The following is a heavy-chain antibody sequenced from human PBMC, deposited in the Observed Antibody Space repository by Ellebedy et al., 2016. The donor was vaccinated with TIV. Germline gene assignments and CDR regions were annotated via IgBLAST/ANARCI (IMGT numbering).Heavy chain of an antibody. D-gene: IGHD1-1*01. CDR3: ANDGHRMDV. CDR1: GFTFSDYW. V-gene: IGHV3-7*03. Sequence: PGGSLRLSCAASGFTFSDYWMTWVRQAPGKGLDWVATIKQDGNAKYYVDSGKGRFTISRDNTKNSLYLQMNSLGAEDTAVYYCANDGHRMDVWGQGTTVTVSS. CDR2: IKQDGNAK. J-gene: IGHJ6*02.